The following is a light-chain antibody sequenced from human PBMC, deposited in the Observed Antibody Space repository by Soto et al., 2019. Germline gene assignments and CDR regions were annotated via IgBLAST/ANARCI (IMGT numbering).Light chain of an antibody. CDR1: SSDIGAYNY. J-gene: IGLJ2*01. CDR3: CSYTTTLTWV. Sequence: QSALAQPASVSASPGQSITISCTGTSSDIGAYNYVSWYQQHPGKAPKLVISEVSNRPSGVSDRFSGSKSGNTASLTISGLQAEDEADYYCCSYTTTLTWVFGGGTQLTVL. V-gene: IGLV2-14*01. CDR2: EVS.